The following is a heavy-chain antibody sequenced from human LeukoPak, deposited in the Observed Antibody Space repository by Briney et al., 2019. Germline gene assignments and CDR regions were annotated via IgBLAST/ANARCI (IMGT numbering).Heavy chain of an antibody. D-gene: IGHD1-26*01. CDR1: GFTVSSTY. Sequence: GGSLRLSCAASGFTVSSTYMGWVRQAPGKGLEWVSVLYSDGTTYYADSVRGRFTISRDNSKNTVFLQMNSLRAEDTAVYYCARASGIFYFDYWGQGTLVTVSS. J-gene: IGHJ4*02. CDR2: LYSDGTT. CDR3: ARASGIFYFDY. V-gene: IGHV3-66*01.